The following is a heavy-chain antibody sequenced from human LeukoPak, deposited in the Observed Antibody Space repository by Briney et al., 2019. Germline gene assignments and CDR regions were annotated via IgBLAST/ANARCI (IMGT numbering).Heavy chain of an antibody. V-gene: IGHV3-30*02. D-gene: IGHD3-10*01. Sequence: GGSLRLSCAASGFTFSSYGMHWVRQAPGKGLEWVAFVRYDGSNKYYADSVKGRFTISRDNSKNTLYLQMNSLRAEDTALYYCARAPDYYGSGSYNSPGYMGVWGKGTTVTVSS. CDR2: VRYDGSNK. CDR3: ARAPDYYGSGSYNSPGYMGV. J-gene: IGHJ6*03. CDR1: GFTFSSYG.